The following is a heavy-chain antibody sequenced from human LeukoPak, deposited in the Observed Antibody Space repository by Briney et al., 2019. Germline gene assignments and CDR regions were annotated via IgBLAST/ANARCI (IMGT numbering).Heavy chain of an antibody. J-gene: IGHJ4*02. CDR3: ARQDDRWPNYFDY. CDR2: IYPGDSDT. CDR1: GYSFTSYW. V-gene: IGHV5-51*01. D-gene: IGHD5-24*01. Sequence: HGESLKISCKGSGYSFTSYWIGWVRQLPGKGLEWMGIIYPGDSDTRYSPSFQGQVTISADKSISTAYLQWSSLKASDTAMYYCARQDDRWPNYFDYWGQGTLVTVSS.